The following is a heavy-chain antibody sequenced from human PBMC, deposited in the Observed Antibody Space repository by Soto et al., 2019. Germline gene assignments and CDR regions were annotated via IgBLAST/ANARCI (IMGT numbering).Heavy chain of an antibody. V-gene: IGHV1-69*01. J-gene: IGHJ5*02. Sequence: QVQLVQSGAEVKKPGSSVKVSCKASGGTFSSYGISWVRQAPGQGLEWMGGIIPIFGTANYAQKLQGRVTITADESTSTAYMELSSLRCEDTAVYYCARVAMVRGVIRQWFDPWGQGTLVTVSS. CDR1: GGTFSSYG. CDR3: ARVAMVRGVIRQWFDP. D-gene: IGHD3-10*01. CDR2: IIPIFGTA.